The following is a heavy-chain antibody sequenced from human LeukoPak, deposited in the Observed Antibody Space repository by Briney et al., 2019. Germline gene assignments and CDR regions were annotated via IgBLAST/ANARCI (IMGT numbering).Heavy chain of an antibody. Sequence: PGRSLRLSCAASGFTFNRYAMHWVRQAPGKGLECVAIISFDGSNKYYADSVKGRFTISRDNSKNTLYLQMNSLSAEDTAVYYCARDLATVLGYCSGGSCYPDSWGQGTLVTVPS. CDR2: ISFDGSNK. J-gene: IGHJ4*02. V-gene: IGHV3-30*04. D-gene: IGHD2-15*01. CDR1: GFTFNRYA. CDR3: ARDLATVLGYCSGGSCYPDS.